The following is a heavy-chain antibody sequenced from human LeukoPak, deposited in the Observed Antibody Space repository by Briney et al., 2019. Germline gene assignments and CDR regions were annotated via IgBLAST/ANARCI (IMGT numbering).Heavy chain of an antibody. V-gene: IGHV3-30*03. J-gene: IGHJ5*02. D-gene: IGHD3-22*01. Sequence: GGSLRLSCAASGFTFSSYGMHWVRQAPGKGLEWVAVISYDGSDKYYADSVKGRFTISRDNSKNTLYLQMNSLRAEDTAVYYCARDRGTSGYLPWGQGTLVTVSS. CDR2: ISYDGSDK. CDR3: ARDRGTSGYLP. CDR1: GFTFSSYG.